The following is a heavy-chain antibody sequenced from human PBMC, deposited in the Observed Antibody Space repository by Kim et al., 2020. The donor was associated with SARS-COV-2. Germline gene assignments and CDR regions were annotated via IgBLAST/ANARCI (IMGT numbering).Heavy chain of an antibody. CDR2: INHSGST. CDR1: GGSFSGYY. Sequence: SETLSLTCAVYGGSFSGYYWSWIRQPPGKGLEWIGEINHSGSTNYNPSLKSRVTISVDTSKNQFSLKLSSVTAADTAVYYCARFVVNTPAWELLLLAFDIWGQGTMVTVSS. V-gene: IGHV4-34*01. J-gene: IGHJ3*02. D-gene: IGHD1-26*01. CDR3: ARFVVNTPAWELLLLAFDI.